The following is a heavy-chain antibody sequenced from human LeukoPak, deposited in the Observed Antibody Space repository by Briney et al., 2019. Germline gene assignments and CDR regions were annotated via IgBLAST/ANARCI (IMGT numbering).Heavy chain of an antibody. CDR2: MNPNSGNT. V-gene: IGHV1-8*01. D-gene: IGHD6-19*01. CDR3: ARSARQWLVRADRAFDI. CDR1: GYTFTSYD. Sequence: SVKVSCKASGYTFTSYDINWVRQATAQGLERVGWMNPNSGNTGYAQKFQGKVNMPRHTPISTAYMELSSLTSEDTPVYYCARSARQWLVRADRAFDIWGQGTMLTVSS. J-gene: IGHJ3*02.